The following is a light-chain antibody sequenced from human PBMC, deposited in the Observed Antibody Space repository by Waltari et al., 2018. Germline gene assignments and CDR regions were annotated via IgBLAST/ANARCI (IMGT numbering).Light chain of an antibody. CDR3: QSYDSTLRVSV. CDR1: SPNIGAGYD. Sequence: QSALTQPPSVSGAPGQWVSISCTGSSPNIGAGYDVYWYQQLPGAAPHLLIQGNSNRPSGVPDRFSGSKSGTSASLAIAGLQAEDEADYYCQSYDSTLRVSVFGGGSRLTVL. CDR2: GNS. J-gene: IGLJ2*01. V-gene: IGLV1-40*01.